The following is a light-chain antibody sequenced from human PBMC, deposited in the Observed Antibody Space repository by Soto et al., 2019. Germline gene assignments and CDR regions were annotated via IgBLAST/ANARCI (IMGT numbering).Light chain of an antibody. CDR1: QDIATY. CDR2: DAS. Sequence: DIQMTQSPSSLSASVVNRFTITCQASQDIATYLNWYQQKPGKAPNLLIYDASNLETGVPSRFSGGGSGTEFTLTISSLQPDDFATYYCQQYNSYWTFGQGTKVDIK. J-gene: IGKJ1*01. CDR3: QQYNSYWT. V-gene: IGKV1-33*01.